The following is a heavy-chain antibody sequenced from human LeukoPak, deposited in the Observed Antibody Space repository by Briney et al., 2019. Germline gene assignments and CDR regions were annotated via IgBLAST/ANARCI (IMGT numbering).Heavy chain of an antibody. D-gene: IGHD3-10*01. CDR1: GASISSYY. CDR3: ARAGAPYGSGNYYNSDV. V-gene: IGHV4-59*01. Sequence: KPSETLSLTCTVSGASISSYYWSWIRQPPGKGLEWIGYIHHSGAGNYNPSLKSRVTISVDTSKKQFSLKVSSVTAADTAVYYCARAGAPYGSGNYYNSDVWGQGTTVTVSS. CDR2: IHHSGAG. J-gene: IGHJ6*02.